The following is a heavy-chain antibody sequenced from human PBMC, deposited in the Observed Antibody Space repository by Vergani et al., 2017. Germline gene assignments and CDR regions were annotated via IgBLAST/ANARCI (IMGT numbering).Heavy chain of an antibody. V-gene: IGHV1-2*02. J-gene: IGHJ3*02. Sequence: QVQLVQSGAEVKKPGASVKVSCKASGYTFTGYYMHWVRQAPGQGLEWMGWINPNSGGTNYAQKFQGRVTMTRDTSISTAYMELSRLRSDDTAVYYCARSPSYYDSSGYRRTDAFDIWGQGTMVTVSS. CDR3: ARSPSYYDSSGYRRTDAFDI. CDR2: INPNSGGT. D-gene: IGHD3-22*01. CDR1: GYTFTGYY.